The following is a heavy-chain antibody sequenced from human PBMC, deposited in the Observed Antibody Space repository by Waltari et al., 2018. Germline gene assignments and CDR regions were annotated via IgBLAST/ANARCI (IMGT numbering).Heavy chain of an antibody. Sequence: QVQLQQWGAGLLKPSETLSLTCAVYGGSFRGYYWSWIRQPPGKGLEWIGEINHSGSTNYNPSLKSRVTISVDTSKNQFSLKLSAVTAADTAVYYCASDPSSSGWHYWGQGTLVTVSS. V-gene: IGHV4-34*01. CDR3: ASDPSSSGWHY. J-gene: IGHJ4*02. CDR2: INHSGST. D-gene: IGHD6-19*01. CDR1: GGSFRGYY.